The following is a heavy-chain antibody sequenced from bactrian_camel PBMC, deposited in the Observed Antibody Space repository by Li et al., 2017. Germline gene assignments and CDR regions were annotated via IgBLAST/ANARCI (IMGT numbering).Heavy chain of an antibody. V-gene: IGHV3S53*01. CDR2: IYARGST. CDR3: AASVVPCTDVGGMRRGTYSY. CDR1: EQLFSSDC. D-gene: IGHD7*01. Sequence: HVQLVESGGGSVQAGGSLRLSCVVSEQLFSSDCIGWFRQAPGKQREGVAAIYARGSTHYDDSVKGRFTISRDNTKNTIFLQMNDLKPEDTAMYYCAASVVPCTDVGGMRRGTYSYLGPGTQVTVS. J-gene: IGHJ4*01.